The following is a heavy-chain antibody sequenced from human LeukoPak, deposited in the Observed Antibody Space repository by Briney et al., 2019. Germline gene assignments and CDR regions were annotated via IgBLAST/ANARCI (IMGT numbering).Heavy chain of an antibody. J-gene: IGHJ6*02. CDR1: GFTFSSYG. V-gene: IGHV3-30*02. Sequence: PGGSLRLSCAASGFTFSSYGMHWVRQAPGKGLEWVAFIRYDGSNKYYADSVKGRFTISRDNSKNTLYLQMNSLRAEDTAVYYCAKAGGYDIRSYGMDVWGQGTTVTVPS. D-gene: IGHD5-12*01. CDR2: IRYDGSNK. CDR3: AKAGGYDIRSYGMDV.